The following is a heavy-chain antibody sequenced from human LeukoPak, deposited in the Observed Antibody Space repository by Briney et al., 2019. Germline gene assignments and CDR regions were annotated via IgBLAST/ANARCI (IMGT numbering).Heavy chain of an antibody. CDR2: IKEDGSEK. D-gene: IGHD3-22*01. J-gene: IGHJ4*02. CDR3: ASESYFYESTGYYEY. CDR1: GFIFRTYW. V-gene: IGHV3-7*01. Sequence: PGGSLRLSCAASGFIFRTYWMTWIRQVPGQGLEWVANIKEDGSEKYYVDSVKGRFTISRDNAKNLLHLQMNSLRAEDTAVYYCASESYFYESTGYYEYWGQGTLVAVSS.